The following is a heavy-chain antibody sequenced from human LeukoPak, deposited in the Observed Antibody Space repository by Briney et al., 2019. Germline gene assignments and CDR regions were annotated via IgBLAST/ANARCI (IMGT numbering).Heavy chain of an antibody. V-gene: IGHV3-30*02. D-gene: IGHD3-3*01. Sequence: PGGSLRLSCAASGFTFSSYGMHWVRQAPGKGLEWVAFIRYDGSNKYYADSVKGRFTISRDNSKNTLYLQMNSLRAEDTAVYYCAKDSYDFWSGYHRRPFDYWGQGTVVTVSS. CDR2: IRYDGSNK. CDR1: GFTFSSYG. J-gene: IGHJ4*02. CDR3: AKDSYDFWSGYHRRPFDY.